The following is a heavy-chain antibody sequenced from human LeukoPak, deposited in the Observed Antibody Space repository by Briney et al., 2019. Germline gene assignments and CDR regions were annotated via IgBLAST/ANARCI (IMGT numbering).Heavy chain of an antibody. D-gene: IGHD3-10*01. V-gene: IGHV3-23*01. J-gene: IGHJ4*02. CDR3: AKDILRSYYSLDY. Sequence: SGGSLRLSCAASGFTFSSYAMSWVRQAPGKGLEWVSAISGSGGSTYYADSVKGRFTISRDNSKNTLYLQMNSLRAEDTAVYYCAKDILRSYYSLDYWGQGTLVTVSS. CDR2: ISGSGGST. CDR1: GFTFSSYA.